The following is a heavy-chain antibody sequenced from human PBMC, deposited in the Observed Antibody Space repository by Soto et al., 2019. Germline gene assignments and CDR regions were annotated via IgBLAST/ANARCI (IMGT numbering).Heavy chain of an antibody. Sequence: GGSLRLSCAASRFTFSSYWMHWVRQAPGKGLVWVSRINSDGSSTSYADSVKGRFTISRDNAKNTLYLQMNSLRAEDTAVYYCARDQIAAAGTKGMDVWGQGTTVTVSS. J-gene: IGHJ6*02. CDR2: INSDGSST. V-gene: IGHV3-74*01. D-gene: IGHD6-13*01. CDR3: ARDQIAAAGTKGMDV. CDR1: RFTFSSYW.